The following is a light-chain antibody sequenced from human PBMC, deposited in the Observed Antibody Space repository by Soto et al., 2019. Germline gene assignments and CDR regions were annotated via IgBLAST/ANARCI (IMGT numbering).Light chain of an antibody. J-gene: IGKJ5*01. CDR2: TAS. CDR1: QTISTY. Sequence: DVQMTQSPSSLSATVGDSVTMSCRASQTISTYLNWYQQKPGKVPTLLIFTASTLQSGVPSRFSGSGSGTDFTLTISSVHPEDFATYYCQQSYSTPPTFGQGTRLE. CDR3: QQSYSTPPT. V-gene: IGKV1-39*01.